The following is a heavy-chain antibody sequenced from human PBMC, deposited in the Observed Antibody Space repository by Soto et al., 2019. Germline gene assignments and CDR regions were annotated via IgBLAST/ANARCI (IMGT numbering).Heavy chain of an antibody. D-gene: IGHD2-21*02. Sequence: QMQLQESGPGLVKPSQTLSLTCNVSGGSISSGTSYLTWIRQHPGEGLEWIGHIYFTGATYSNPSLRSRLTMSVDTSKNQFSLKLTSVTAADTATYYCASIPRRGYSYGIDYWGQGTLVTVSS. CDR2: IYFTGAT. V-gene: IGHV4-31*03. J-gene: IGHJ4*02. CDR3: ASIPRRGYSYGIDY. CDR1: GGSISSGTSY.